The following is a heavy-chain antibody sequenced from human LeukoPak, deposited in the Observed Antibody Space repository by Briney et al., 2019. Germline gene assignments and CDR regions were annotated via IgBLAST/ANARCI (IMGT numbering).Heavy chain of an antibody. CDR3: ARLTGIAAAGTDY. J-gene: IGHJ4*02. D-gene: IGHD6-13*01. V-gene: IGHV7-4-1*02. CDR2: INTNTGDP. CDR1: GYTFTTYG. Sequence: GASVKVSCKASGYTFTTYGVNWVRQAPGQGLEWMGWINTNTGDPTYAQGFTGRFVFSLDTSLSTAYLQINSLKAEDTAVYYCARLTGIAAAGTDYWGQGTLVTVSS.